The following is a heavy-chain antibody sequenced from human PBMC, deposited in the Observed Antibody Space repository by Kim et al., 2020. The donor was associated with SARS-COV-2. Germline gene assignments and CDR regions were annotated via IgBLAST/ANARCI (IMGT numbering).Heavy chain of an antibody. D-gene: IGHD2-15*01. V-gene: IGHV3-30*18. CDR3: AKDRSGWFPIRDYYHYGMDV. CDR2: TSYGGSDE. J-gene: IGHJ6*02. CDR1: GFSFSTYG. Sequence: GGSLRLSCVASGFSFSTYGMHWVRQAPGKGLEWVAVTSYGGSDEFYADSVKGRFTISRDNSKNTLYLQMNSLREDDTGVYYCAKDRSGWFPIRDYYHYGMDVWGQGTTVTVSS.